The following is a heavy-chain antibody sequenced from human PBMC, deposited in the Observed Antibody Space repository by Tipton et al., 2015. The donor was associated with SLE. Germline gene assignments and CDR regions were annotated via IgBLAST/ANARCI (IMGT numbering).Heavy chain of an antibody. J-gene: IGHJ4*02. CDR2: ISGGGGSA. V-gene: IGHV3-23*01. CDR3: AKDRFCGGGTCFASYFDY. CDR1: GFTFRTYA. D-gene: IGHD2-15*01. Sequence: SLRLSCDTSGFTFRTYAMSWVRQAPGKGLEWVSTISGGGGSAYYADSVKGRFTISRDNSKNTLYLQMDGLRAEDTAIYYCAKDRFCGGGTCFASYFDYWGQGSLVAVSS.